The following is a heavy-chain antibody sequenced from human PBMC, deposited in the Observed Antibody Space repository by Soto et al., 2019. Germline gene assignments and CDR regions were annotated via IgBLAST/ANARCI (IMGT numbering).Heavy chain of an antibody. CDR3: ARRIAVAGTAFDY. CDR2: IYYSGST. Sequence: ETLSLTCTVSGGSISSYYWSWIRQPPGKGLEWIGYIYYSGSTNYNPSLKSRVTISVDTSKNQFSLKLSSVTAADTAVYYCARRIAVAGTAFDYWGQGTLVTVSS. D-gene: IGHD6-19*01. V-gene: IGHV4-59*08. CDR1: GGSISSYY. J-gene: IGHJ4*02.